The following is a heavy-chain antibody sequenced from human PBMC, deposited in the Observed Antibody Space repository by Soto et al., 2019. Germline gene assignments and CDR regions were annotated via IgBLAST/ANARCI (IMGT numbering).Heavy chain of an antibody. CDR1: GFTVSSNY. V-gene: IGHV3-53*01. J-gene: IGHJ6*02. CDR3: ARDGLYGDYVGLRYYYYGMDV. Sequence: EVQLVESGGGLIQPGGSLRLSCAASGFTVSSNYMSWVRQAPGKGLEWVSVIYSGGSTYYADSVKGRFTISRDNSKNTLYLHMNSLRAEDTAVYYCARDGLYGDYVGLRYYYYGMDVWGQGTTVTVSS. CDR2: IYSGGST. D-gene: IGHD4-17*01.